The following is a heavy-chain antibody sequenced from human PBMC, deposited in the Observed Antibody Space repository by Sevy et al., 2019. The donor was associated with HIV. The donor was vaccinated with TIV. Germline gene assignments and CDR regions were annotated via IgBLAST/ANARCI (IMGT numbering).Heavy chain of an antibody. CDR3: ARSIAAAGGDAFDI. V-gene: IGHV3-21*01. CDR1: GFTFSSYS. D-gene: IGHD6-25*01. Sequence: GGSLRLSCAASGFTFSSYSMNWVRQAPGKGLEWVSTISGSSSYIHYADSVKGGFTISRDNAKNSLYLQMNSLRAEDTAVYYCARSIAAAGGDAFDIWGQGTMVTVSS. J-gene: IGHJ3*02. CDR2: ISGSSSYI.